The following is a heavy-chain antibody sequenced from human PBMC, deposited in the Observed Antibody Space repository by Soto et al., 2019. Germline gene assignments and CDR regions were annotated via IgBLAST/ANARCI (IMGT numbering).Heavy chain of an antibody. V-gene: IGHV4-59*01. CDR3: ARVSRVSRYYFEY. J-gene: IGHJ4*02. CDR2: IYYRGDT. Sequence: QVQLQESGPGLVKPSETLSLSCSVSGGSINNYYWTSIRQPPGKELEWIGYIYYRGDTNYNPSLKSGVTISVDTSKNQFSLKLRSVTAADTAVYSCARVSRVSRYYFEYWGQGILVTVSS. CDR1: GGSINNYY.